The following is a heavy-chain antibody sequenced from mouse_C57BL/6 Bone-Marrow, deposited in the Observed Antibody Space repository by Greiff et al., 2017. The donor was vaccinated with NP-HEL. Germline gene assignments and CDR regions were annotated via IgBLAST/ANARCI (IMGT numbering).Heavy chain of an antibody. Sequence: QVQLQQSGAELVRPGTSVKVSCKASGYAFTNYLIEWVKQRPGQGLAWIGVLNPGSGGTNYNEKFKGKATLTADKSSSTAYMQLSSLTSQVSAVYFCAREAALGYFDVWGTGTTVTVSS. J-gene: IGHJ1*03. V-gene: IGHV1-54*01. CDR1: GYAFTNYL. CDR2: LNPGSGGT. D-gene: IGHD1-2*01. CDR3: AREAALGYFDV.